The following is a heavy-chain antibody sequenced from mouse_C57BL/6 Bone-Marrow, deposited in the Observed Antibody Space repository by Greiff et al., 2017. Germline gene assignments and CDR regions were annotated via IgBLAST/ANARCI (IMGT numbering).Heavy chain of an antibody. CDR3: ARSRTGTEFAY. CDR2: INPYNGGT. D-gene: IGHD4-1*01. V-gene: IGHV1-19*01. CDR1: GYTFTDYY. J-gene: IGHJ3*01. Sequence: EVQLQQSGPVLVKPGASVKMSCKASGYTFTDYYMNWVKQSHGKSLEWIGVINPYNGGTSYNQKFKGKATLTVDKSSSTAYMELNSLTSEDSAVYYCARSRTGTEFAYWGQGTLVTVSA.